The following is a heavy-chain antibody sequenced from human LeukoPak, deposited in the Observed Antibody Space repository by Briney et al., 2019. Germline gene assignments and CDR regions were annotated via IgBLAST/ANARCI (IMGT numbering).Heavy chain of an antibody. CDR2: ISGSGGNT. Sequence: GGSLRLSCAASGFTFSSYAMSWVRQAPGKGLEWVSGISGSGGNTYYADSVKGRFTISRDNSKNSLYVQMNSLRAEDTAVYYCAERSGGVRGCSFDYWGQGTLVTVSS. D-gene: IGHD3-10*01. J-gene: IGHJ4*02. CDR3: AERSGGVRGCSFDY. CDR1: GFTFSSYA. V-gene: IGHV3-23*01.